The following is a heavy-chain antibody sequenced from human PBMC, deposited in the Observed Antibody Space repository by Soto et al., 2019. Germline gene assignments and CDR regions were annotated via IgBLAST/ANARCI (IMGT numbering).Heavy chain of an antibody. V-gene: IGHV4-30-2*01. Sequence: SETLSLTCAVSGGSISSGGYSWSWIRQPPGMGLEWIGHIYHSGSTHYSPSFQGQVTISADKSISTAYLQWSSLKASDTAMYYCARRTNLGYYYGMDVWGQGTTVTVSS. D-gene: IGHD7-27*01. CDR2: IYHSGST. CDR1: GGSISSGGYS. CDR3: ARRTNLGYYYGMDV. J-gene: IGHJ6*02.